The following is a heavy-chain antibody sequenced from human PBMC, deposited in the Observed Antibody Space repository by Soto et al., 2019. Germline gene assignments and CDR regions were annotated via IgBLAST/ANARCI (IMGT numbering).Heavy chain of an antibody. CDR3: ALGSSYYDILTGYPMNWFDP. D-gene: IGHD3-9*01. CDR2: IYYSGST. CDR1: GCSISSSSYY. Sequence: PSETLSLTCTVSGCSISSSSYYWGWLRQPPGKGLEWIGSIYYSGSTYYNPSLKSRVTISVDTSKTQFSLKLSSVTAADTAVYYCALGSSYYDILTGYPMNWFDPWGQGTLVTVSS. J-gene: IGHJ5*02. V-gene: IGHV4-39*01.